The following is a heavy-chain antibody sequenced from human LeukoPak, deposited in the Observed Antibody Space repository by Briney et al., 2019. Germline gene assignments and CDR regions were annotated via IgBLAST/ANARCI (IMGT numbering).Heavy chain of an antibody. CDR1: GGSIRSYY. CDR2: ISNTGST. J-gene: IGHJ4*02. D-gene: IGHD3-16*01. V-gene: IGHV4-59*01. CDR3: GISVGDYTCDY. Sequence: PSETLSLTCTVSGGSIRSYYWSWFRQPPGKGLEWIAYISNTGSTKYNPSLRSRVTISVDTSKNQFSLKLSYVTAADTAVYYCGISVGDYTCDYGGRRARVSVSS.